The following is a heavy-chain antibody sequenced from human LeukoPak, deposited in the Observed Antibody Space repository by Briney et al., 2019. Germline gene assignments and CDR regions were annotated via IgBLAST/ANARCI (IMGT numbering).Heavy chain of an antibody. V-gene: IGHV4-59*01. J-gene: IGHJ5*02. CDR2: IYYSGST. CDR1: GGSISSYY. CDR3: ARGRTTPRGNWFDP. D-gene: IGHD3-10*01. Sequence: PSETLSLTCTVSGGSISSYYWSWIRQPPGKGLEWIGYIYYSGSTNYNPSLKSRVTISVDTSKNQFSLKLSSVTAADTAVYYCARGRTTPRGNWFDPWGQGTLVTVSS.